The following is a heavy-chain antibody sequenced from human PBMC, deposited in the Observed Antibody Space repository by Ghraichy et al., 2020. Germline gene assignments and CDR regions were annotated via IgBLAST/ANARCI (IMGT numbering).Heavy chain of an antibody. CDR1: GFSFSSHW. CDR2: INQHGSDI. J-gene: IGHJ4*02. V-gene: IGHV3-7*01. D-gene: IGHD1-26*01. Sequence: GGSLRLSCAASGFSFSSHWMSWVRQAPGKGLEWVANINQHGSDINYVDSVKGRFTVSRDNPKNSLYLQMSNLRAEDTAVYYCVRDGIMGAAPRDYWGQGTLVTVSS. CDR3: VRDGIMGAAPRDY.